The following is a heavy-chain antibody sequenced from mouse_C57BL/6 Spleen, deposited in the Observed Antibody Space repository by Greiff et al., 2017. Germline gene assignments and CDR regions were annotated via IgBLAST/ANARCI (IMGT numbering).Heavy chain of an antibody. D-gene: IGHD2-4*01. CDR1: GFTFSDYY. CDR3: ARTPYDYDDGYYAMDY. Sequence: EVQRVESGGGLVQPGGSLKLSCAASGFTFSDYYMYWVRQTPEKRLEWVAYISNGGGSTYYPDTVKGRFTISRDNAKNTLYLQMSRLKSEDTAMYYCARTPYDYDDGYYAMDYWGQGTSVTVSS. J-gene: IGHJ4*01. V-gene: IGHV5-12*01. CDR2: ISNGGGST.